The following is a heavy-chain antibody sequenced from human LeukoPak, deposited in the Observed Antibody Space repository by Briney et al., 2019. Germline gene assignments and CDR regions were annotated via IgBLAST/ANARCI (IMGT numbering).Heavy chain of an antibody. CDR3: ARGSVYCSSTSCYQIDY. CDR2: IKQDGSEK. V-gene: IGHV3-7*01. Sequence: GGSLRLSCAASGFTFSSYWMSWVRQAPGKGLEWVANIKQDGSEKYYVDSVKGRFTISRDNAKNSLYLQMNSLRAEDTAVYYCARGSVYCSSTSCYQIDYWGQGTLVTVSS. CDR1: GFTFSSYW. J-gene: IGHJ4*02. D-gene: IGHD2-2*01.